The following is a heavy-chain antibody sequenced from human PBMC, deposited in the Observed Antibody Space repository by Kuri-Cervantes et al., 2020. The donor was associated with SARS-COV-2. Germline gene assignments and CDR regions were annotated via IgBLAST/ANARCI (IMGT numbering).Heavy chain of an antibody. V-gene: IGHV3-23*01. D-gene: IGHD5-18*01. CDR3: AKGRDTAKYGMDV. CDR2: ISASGGST. J-gene: IGHJ6*02. CDR1: AFTYSRYA. Sequence: LSLTCTASAFTYSRYAMSWVRQAPGKGLEWVSSISASGGSTYYADSVTGRFATSRDSSKNTLNLQMNSLRAEDTAVYYCAKGRDTAKYGMDVWGQGTTVTVSS.